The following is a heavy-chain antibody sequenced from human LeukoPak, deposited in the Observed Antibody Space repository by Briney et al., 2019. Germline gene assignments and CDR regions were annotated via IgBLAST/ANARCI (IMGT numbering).Heavy chain of an antibody. D-gene: IGHD3-22*01. CDR2: ISAYNGNT. V-gene: IGHV1-18*01. CDR3: ATSRYYDSSGYYLLDY. CDR1: GYTFTSYG. J-gene: IGHJ4*02. Sequence: ASVKVSCKASGYTFTSYGISWVRQAPGQGLEWMGWISAYNGNTNYAQKLQGRVTMTEDTSTDTAYMELSSLRSEDTAVYYCATSRYYDSSGYYLLDYWGQGTLVTVSS.